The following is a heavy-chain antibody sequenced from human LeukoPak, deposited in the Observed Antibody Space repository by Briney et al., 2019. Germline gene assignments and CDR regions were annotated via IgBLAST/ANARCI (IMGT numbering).Heavy chain of an antibody. Sequence: GGSLRLSCAASGFTFSSYEMNWVRQAPGTGLEWVAVIWYDGTNENYSDSLRGRFTISRDNSKNTLYLQMNSLRAEDTAVYYCARARNNYDGSGFSALDYWGQGTLVTVSS. D-gene: IGHD3-22*01. CDR3: ARARNNYDGSGFSALDY. CDR2: IWYDGTNE. CDR1: GFTFSSYE. J-gene: IGHJ4*02. V-gene: IGHV3-33*08.